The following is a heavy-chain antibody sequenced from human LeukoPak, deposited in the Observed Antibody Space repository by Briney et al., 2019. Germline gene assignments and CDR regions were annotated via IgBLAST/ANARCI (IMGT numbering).Heavy chain of an antibody. V-gene: IGHV3-74*01. CDR1: GFTFSTFW. CDR2: INHDGGST. CDR3: AKYGGFGVTYYDFWSGYQAPFLNHMDV. Sequence: PGGSLRLSCATSGFTFSTFWMHWVRQAPGKGLVWVSRINHDGGSTNYADSVKGRFTISRDNAKNSLYLQMNSLRAEDTAVYYCAKYGGFGVTYYDFWSGYQAPFLNHMDVWGKGTTVTVSS. J-gene: IGHJ6*03. D-gene: IGHD3-3*01.